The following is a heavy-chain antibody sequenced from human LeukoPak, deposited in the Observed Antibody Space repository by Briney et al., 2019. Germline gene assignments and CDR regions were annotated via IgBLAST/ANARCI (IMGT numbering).Heavy chain of an antibody. CDR1: GGSFSGYY. CDR2: INHSGST. CDR3: ARGGYPDQFDY. V-gene: IGHV4-34*01. Sequence: SETLSLTCAVYGGSFSGYYWSWIRQPPGKGLEWIGEINHSGSTNYNPSLKSRVTISVDTSKNQFSLKLSSVTAADTAVYYWARGGYPDQFDYWGQGTLVTVSS. J-gene: IGHJ4*02. D-gene: IGHD5-18*01.